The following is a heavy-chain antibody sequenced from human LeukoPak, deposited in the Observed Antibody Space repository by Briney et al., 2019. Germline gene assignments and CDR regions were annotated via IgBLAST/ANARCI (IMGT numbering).Heavy chain of an antibody. J-gene: IGHJ4*02. V-gene: IGHV3-30*18. Sequence: GESLRLSCADSGFTFSSYGMQWARQAPGKGLEWVAVISYDGSNKYYADSVKGRFTISRDNSKNTLYLQMNSLRAEDTAVYYCAKERIAAAKFDYWGQGTLVTVSS. CDR3: AKERIAAAKFDY. D-gene: IGHD6-13*01. CDR2: ISYDGSNK. CDR1: GFTFSSYG.